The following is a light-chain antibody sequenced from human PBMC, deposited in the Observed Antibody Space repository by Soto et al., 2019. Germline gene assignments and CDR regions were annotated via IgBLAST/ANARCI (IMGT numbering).Light chain of an antibody. CDR2: GNS. J-gene: IGLJ1*01. V-gene: IGLV1-40*01. Sequence: SALTQPPSVSGAPGQRVTISCTGSSSNIGAGYDVHWYQQLPGTAPKLLIYGNSNRPSGVPDRFSGSKSGTSASLAITGLQAEDEADYYCQSYDSSLSAFYGFGTGTKVTVL. CDR3: QSYDSSLSAFYG. CDR1: SSNIGAGYD.